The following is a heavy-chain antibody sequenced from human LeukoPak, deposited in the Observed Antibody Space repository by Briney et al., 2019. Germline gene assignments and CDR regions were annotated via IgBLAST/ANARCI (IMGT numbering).Heavy chain of an antibody. V-gene: IGHV4-59*13. J-gene: IGHJ6*02. CDR2: IHYSGST. Sequence: PSETLSLTCTVSGGSISTYYWSWIRQPPGGGLEWSGHIHYSGSTNHNPSLMSRVTISVDMSRNQFSLRVNSVTAADTAVYYCARADVGYYFYGMDVWGPGTTVTVSS. CDR1: GGSISTYY. CDR3: ARADVGYYFYGMDV.